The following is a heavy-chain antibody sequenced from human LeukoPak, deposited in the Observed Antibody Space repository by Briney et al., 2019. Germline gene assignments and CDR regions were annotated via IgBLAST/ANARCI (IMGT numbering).Heavy chain of an antibody. CDR2: IKSKTDGGTT. V-gene: IGHV3-15*01. D-gene: IGHD2-21*02. CDR3: STDQLYCGGDCPYDY. CDR1: GFTFSNAW. Sequence: PGGSLRLSCAASGFTFSNAWMSWVRQAPGKGLEGVGRIKSKTDGGTTDYAAPVKGRFTISRDDSKNTLYLQMNSLKTADTAVYYCSTDQLYCGGDCPYDYWGQGTLVTVSS. J-gene: IGHJ4*02.